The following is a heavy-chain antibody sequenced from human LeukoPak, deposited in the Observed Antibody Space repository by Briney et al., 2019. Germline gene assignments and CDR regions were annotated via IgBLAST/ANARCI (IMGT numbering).Heavy chain of an antibody. V-gene: IGHV3-21*01. CDR2: ISSSSSYI. Sequence: GGSLRLSCAASGFTFSSYSMNWVRQAPGKGLEWVSSISSSSSYIYYADSVKGRFTISRDNAKNSLYLQMNSLRAEDTAVYYCASLKVVVPADAFDIWGQGTMVTVSS. CDR3: ASLKVVVPADAFDI. CDR1: GFTFSSYS. D-gene: IGHD2-2*01. J-gene: IGHJ3*02.